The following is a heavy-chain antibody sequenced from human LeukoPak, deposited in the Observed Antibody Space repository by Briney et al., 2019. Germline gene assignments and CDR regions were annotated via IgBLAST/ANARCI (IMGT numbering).Heavy chain of an antibody. V-gene: IGHV3-30*18. D-gene: IGHD5-18*01. CDR1: GFTFSSYG. CDR3: AKDLDTAMVR. J-gene: IGHJ4*02. CDR2: ISYDGSNK. Sequence: GGSLRLSCAASGFTFSSYGMHWVRQAPGKGLEWVAVISYDGSNKYYADSVKGRFTISRDNSKNTLYLQMNSLRAEDTAVYYCAKDLDTAMVRWGQGTLVTVSS.